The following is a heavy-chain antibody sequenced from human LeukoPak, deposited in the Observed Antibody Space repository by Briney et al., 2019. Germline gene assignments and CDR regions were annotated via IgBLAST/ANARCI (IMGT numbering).Heavy chain of an antibody. CDR3: ASGRSSSWYHYYYMDV. CDR2: INHSGST. J-gene: IGHJ6*03. CDR1: GGSFSGYY. Sequence: SETLSLTCAVYGGSFSGYYWSWIRQPPGKGLEWIGEINHSGSTNYNPSLKSRVTISVDTSKNQFSLKLSSVTAADTAVYYCASGRSSSWYHYYYMDVWGKGTTVTVSS. V-gene: IGHV4-34*01. D-gene: IGHD6-13*01.